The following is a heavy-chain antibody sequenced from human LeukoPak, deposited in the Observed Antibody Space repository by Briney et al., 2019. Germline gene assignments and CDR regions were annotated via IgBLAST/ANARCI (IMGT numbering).Heavy chain of an antibody. CDR1: GFTFSSFG. D-gene: IGHD3-10*01. CDR2: IRYDGSTK. Sequence: GGSLRLSCAASGFTFSSFGMHWVRQAPGKGLEWVAFIRYDGSTKYYADSVKGRFTISRDNSKNTLYLQMNSLRPEDTAVYFCAKDRRLTMVRGVIIPALPDYWGQGTLVTVSS. V-gene: IGHV3-30*02. CDR3: AKDRRLTMVRGVIIPALPDY. J-gene: IGHJ4*02.